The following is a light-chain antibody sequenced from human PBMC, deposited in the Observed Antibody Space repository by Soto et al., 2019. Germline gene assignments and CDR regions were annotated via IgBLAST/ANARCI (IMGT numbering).Light chain of an antibody. V-gene: IGKV1-39*01. J-gene: IGKJ5*01. CDR3: QQLNSYPT. CDR2: SAS. CDR1: QSISRY. Sequence: DIQMTQSPSSLSASVGDSVTISFRASQSISRYLNWYQQKPGKAPKLLIFSASGLQSGVPSRFSGSGSGTDFTLTISSLQPEDFATYYCQQLNSYPTFGQGTRLEIK.